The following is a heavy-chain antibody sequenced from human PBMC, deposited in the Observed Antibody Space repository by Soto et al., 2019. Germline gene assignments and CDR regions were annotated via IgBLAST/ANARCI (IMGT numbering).Heavy chain of an antibody. CDR2: IYYSGST. D-gene: IGHD3-22*01. Sequence: SETLSLTCSVSGASIGSYYWSWIRQPPGKGLEWLAYIYYSGSTSYNPSLKSRVSISLDTSMNQFSLKLSSVTAADTAVYYCARTYDDSGPNSGGYGFDIWGQGTMVT. J-gene: IGHJ3*02. CDR1: GASIGSYY. V-gene: IGHV4-59*01. CDR3: ARTYDDSGPNSGGYGFDI.